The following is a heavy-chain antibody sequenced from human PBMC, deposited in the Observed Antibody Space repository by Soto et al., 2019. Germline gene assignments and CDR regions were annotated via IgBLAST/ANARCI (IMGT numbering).Heavy chain of an antibody. V-gene: IGHV3-23*01. CDR1: GFTFTTYA. D-gene: IGHD5-18*01. J-gene: IGHJ5*02. CDR3: AKGAWIQQWYWFDP. Sequence: GGSLRLSCAASGFTFTTYAMSWVRQAPGKGLEWVSAISGSGGSTYYADSVKGRFTISRDNSKNTLYLQMNSLRAEDTAVYYCAKGAWIQQWYWFDPWGQGTLVTVSS. CDR2: ISGSGGST.